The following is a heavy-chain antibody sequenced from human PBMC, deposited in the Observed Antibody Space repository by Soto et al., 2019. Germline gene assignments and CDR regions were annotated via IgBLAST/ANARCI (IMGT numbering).Heavy chain of an antibody. CDR3: ARDYYGSGSYYIIDY. CDR1: GGSFSGYY. D-gene: IGHD3-10*01. CDR2: INHSGST. Sequence: QVQLQQWGAGLLKPSETLSLTCAVYGGSFSGYYWSWIRQPPGKGLEWIGEINHSGSTNYNPSLKSRVTISVDTSKIQFSLKLSSVTAADTAVYYCARDYYGSGSYYIIDYWGQGTLVTVSS. V-gene: IGHV4-34*01. J-gene: IGHJ4*02.